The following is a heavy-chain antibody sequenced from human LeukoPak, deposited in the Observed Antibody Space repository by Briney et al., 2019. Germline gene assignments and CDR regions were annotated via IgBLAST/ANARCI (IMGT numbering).Heavy chain of an antibody. CDR3: ARLSGYSSGHYYSDY. CDR1: GGSTSSYY. Sequence: SETLSLTCTVSGGSTSSYYWSWIRQPPGKGLEWIGYIYYRGSTNYNPSLKSRVTISVDTSKNQFSLKLSSVTAADTAVYYCARLSGYSSGHYYSDYWGQGTLVTVSS. CDR2: IYYRGST. D-gene: IGHD3-22*01. J-gene: IGHJ4*02. V-gene: IGHV4-59*01.